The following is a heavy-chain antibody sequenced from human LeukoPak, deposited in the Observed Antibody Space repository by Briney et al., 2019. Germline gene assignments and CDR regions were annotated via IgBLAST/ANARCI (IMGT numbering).Heavy chain of an antibody. D-gene: IGHD3-10*01. J-gene: IGHJ4*02. V-gene: IGHV3-21*01. Sequence: GGSLRLSCAASGFTFSAYTMNWVRQAPGKGLEWVSSISSGGTYVHYADSVTGRFTISRDNAKNSLYLQMNSLRAEDTAVYYCARVDYGSGSYSFDYWGQGTLVTVSS. CDR1: GFTFSAYT. CDR3: ARVDYGSGSYSFDY. CDR2: ISSGGTYV.